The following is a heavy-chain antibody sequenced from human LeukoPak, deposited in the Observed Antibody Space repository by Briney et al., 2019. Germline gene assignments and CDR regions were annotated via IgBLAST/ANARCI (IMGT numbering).Heavy chain of an antibody. Sequence: ESLKISCKGSGYSFTSYWIGWVRQMPGKGLEWMGIICPGDSDTRYSPSFQGQVTISADKSISTAYLQWSSLKASDTAMYYCARPLMVRGVFDAFDIWGQGTMVTVSS. D-gene: IGHD3-10*01. CDR1: GYSFTSYW. CDR2: ICPGDSDT. CDR3: ARPLMVRGVFDAFDI. J-gene: IGHJ3*02. V-gene: IGHV5-51*01.